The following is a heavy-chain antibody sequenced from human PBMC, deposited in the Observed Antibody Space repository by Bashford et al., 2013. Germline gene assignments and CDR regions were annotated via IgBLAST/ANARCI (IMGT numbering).Heavy chain of an antibody. Sequence: VRQAPGKGLEWVSTFGGSSGNTYYADSVKGQFTISRDNSKNTLYLQMNSLRAEDTAVYYCAKRDSYFDYWGQGTLVTVSS. CDR3: AKRDSYFDY. CDR2: FGGSSGNT. J-gene: IGHJ4*02. V-gene: IGHV3-23*01.